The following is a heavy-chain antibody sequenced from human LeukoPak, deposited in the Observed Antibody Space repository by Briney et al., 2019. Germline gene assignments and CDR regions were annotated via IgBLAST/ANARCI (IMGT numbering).Heavy chain of an antibody. Sequence: SETLSLTCSVSGGSIRDYSWSWIRQPPGKGLEWIGYVFYTGSTNFDPSLKSRVTMSTNTSKNQFSLKLTSVTAADTAVYHCARGGGLWPRDWGQGTLVTVSS. CDR1: GGSIRDYS. CDR3: ARGGGLWPRD. CDR2: VFYTGST. V-gene: IGHV4-59*01. D-gene: IGHD5-18*01. J-gene: IGHJ4*02.